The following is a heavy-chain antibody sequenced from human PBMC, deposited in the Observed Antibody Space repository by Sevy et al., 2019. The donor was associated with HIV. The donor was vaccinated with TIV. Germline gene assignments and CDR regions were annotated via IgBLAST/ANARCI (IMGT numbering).Heavy chain of an antibody. V-gene: IGHV3-30*02. J-gene: IGHJ4*02. CDR3: AKDRIAAAGRWNIFDY. CDR1: VFTFSSYG. CDR2: IRYDGSNK. D-gene: IGHD6-13*01. Sequence: GGSLRLSCAASVFTFSSYGMHWVRQAPGKGLEWVAFIRYDGSNKYYADSVKGRFTISRDNSKNTLYLQMNSLRAEDTAVYYCAKDRIAAAGRWNIFDYWGQGTLVTVSS.